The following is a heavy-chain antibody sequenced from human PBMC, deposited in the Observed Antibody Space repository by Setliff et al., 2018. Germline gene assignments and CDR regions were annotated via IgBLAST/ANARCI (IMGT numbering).Heavy chain of an antibody. J-gene: IGHJ4*02. V-gene: IGHV3-23*05. Sequence: GSLSLSCAASGFTFSSHALSWVRQAPGKGLEWISTIYTTGNTFYADSVKGRFTISRDNSKNTLYLQMNSLRAEDTAVYYCAKFSHPYSSGWYGFDYWGQGTLVTVSS. CDR1: GFTFSSHA. CDR3: AKFSHPYSSGWYGFDY. D-gene: IGHD6-19*01. CDR2: IYTTGNT.